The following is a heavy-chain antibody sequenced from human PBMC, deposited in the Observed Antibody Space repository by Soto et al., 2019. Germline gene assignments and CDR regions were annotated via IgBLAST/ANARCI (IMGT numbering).Heavy chain of an antibody. CDR3: ARDAYYYDSSDPGAFDI. D-gene: IGHD3-22*01. J-gene: IGHJ3*02. Sequence: QVQLVQSGAEVKKPGSSVKVSCKASGGTFSSYAISWVRQAPGQGLEWMGGIIPIFGTANYAQKFQGRVTITADESTSTAYMELNSLRSEDTAVYYCARDAYYYDSSDPGAFDIWGQGTMVTVSS. CDR1: GGTFSSYA. CDR2: IIPIFGTA. V-gene: IGHV1-69*01.